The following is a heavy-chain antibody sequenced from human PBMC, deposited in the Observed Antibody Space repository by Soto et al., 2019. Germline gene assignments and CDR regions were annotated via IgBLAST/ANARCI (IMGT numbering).Heavy chain of an antibody. D-gene: IGHD2-15*01. Sequence: SETLSLTCSVSGDSISTVDYFWAWIRQPPGQALEYIGYIYKSATTYYNPSFESRVAISLDTSKGQFSLNVTSVTAADTAVYFCARGRYCLTGRCFPNWFDSWGQGTLVTVSS. CDR1: GDSISTVDYF. CDR2: IYKSATT. V-gene: IGHV4-30-4*01. CDR3: ARGRYCLTGRCFPNWFDS. J-gene: IGHJ5*01.